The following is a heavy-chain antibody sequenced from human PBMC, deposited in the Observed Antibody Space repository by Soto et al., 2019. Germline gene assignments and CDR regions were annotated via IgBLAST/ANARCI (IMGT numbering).Heavy chain of an antibody. CDR2: ISSSTSYV. Sequence: EVQLVESGGGLVKPGGSLRLSCAASGFTFSRYGMNWLRQAPGKGLEWVASISSSTSYVYYADSVKGRFSISRDNDKNILYLEMYALRIEDTAVYYCARDPSEGRVGNWFESWGQGTLVTVSS. CDR1: GFTFSRYG. CDR3: ARDPSEGRVGNWFES. J-gene: IGHJ5*01. D-gene: IGHD2-2*01. V-gene: IGHV3-21*06.